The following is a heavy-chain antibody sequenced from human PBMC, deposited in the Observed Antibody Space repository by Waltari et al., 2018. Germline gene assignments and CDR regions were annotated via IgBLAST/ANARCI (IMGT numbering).Heavy chain of an antibody. V-gene: IGHV3-30*18. CDR1: GFTVSSFG. Sequence: QVQLFGPGGGVFHLGRWLRLLCPASGFTVSSFGMHWARLPPAAGLVSLAVVSYDGGSNYDENSEKSRLTISRDNSKNALYLQMSSLRAEDTAVYYCAKDRGTDKVPEYFQDWGQGTMVTVSS. CDR3: AKDRGTDKVPEYFQD. J-gene: IGHJ1*01. CDR2: VSYDGGSN. D-gene: IGHD5-18*01.